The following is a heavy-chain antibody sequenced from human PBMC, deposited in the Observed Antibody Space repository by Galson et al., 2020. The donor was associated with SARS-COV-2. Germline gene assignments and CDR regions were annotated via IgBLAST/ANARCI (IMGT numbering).Heavy chain of an antibody. V-gene: IGHV1-24*01. D-gene: IGHD1-20*01. CDR3: ATDPNWKKGRGYYGFDV. Sequence: ASVKVSCKVSGYALSDLSIHWVRQASGKGLEWMGGFDPEDGRIVSAQKFQGRVFMTEDTSTDTAYMELSSLTSQDTAIYYCATDPNWKKGRGYYGFDVWGQGTSVSVS. CDR1: GYALSDLS. J-gene: IGHJ6*02. CDR2: FDPEDGRI.